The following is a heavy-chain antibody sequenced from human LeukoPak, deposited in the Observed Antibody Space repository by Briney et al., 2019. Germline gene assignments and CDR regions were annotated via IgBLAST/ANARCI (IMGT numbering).Heavy chain of an antibody. J-gene: IGHJ4*02. CDR3: ARWAESFDY. Sequence: ASVTVSCKASGGTFSSYAISWVRQAPGQGLEWMGRIIPILGIANYAQKFQGRVTITADKYTSTAYMELSSLRSEDTAVYYFARWAESFDYWGQGTLVTVSS. CDR1: GGTFSSYA. D-gene: IGHD1-26*01. CDR2: IIPILGIA. V-gene: IGHV1-69*04.